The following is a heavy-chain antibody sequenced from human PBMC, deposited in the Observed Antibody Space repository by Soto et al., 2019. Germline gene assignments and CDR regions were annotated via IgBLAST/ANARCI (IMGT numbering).Heavy chain of an antibody. CDR3: VKDCGWGGYNCGGVHAMDV. CDR1: GFTFNDYG. CDR2: ISWDSGKM. V-gene: IGHV3-9*01. Sequence: EMQLVESGGGLVQPGRTLRLSCSASGFTFNDYGMNWVRQAPGKGLEWVSGISWDSGKMDYADSVKGRFTISRDNAKNCFFLEMNRLRPEDTDLYYCVKDCGWGGYNCGGVHAMDVWGQGTTVTVSS. J-gene: IGHJ6*02. D-gene: IGHD5-12*01.